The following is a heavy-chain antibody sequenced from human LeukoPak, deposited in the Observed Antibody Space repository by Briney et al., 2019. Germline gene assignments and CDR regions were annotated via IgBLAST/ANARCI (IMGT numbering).Heavy chain of an antibody. Sequence: ETLSLTCTVSGGSISSYYWSWIRQPPGKGLEWIGYIYYSGSTNYNPSLKSRATISVDTSKNQFSLKLSSVTAADTAVYYCARYDSSSGWFDPWGQGTLVTVSS. D-gene: IGHD6-6*01. V-gene: IGHV4-59*08. CDR3: ARYDSSSGWFDP. CDR1: GGSISSYY. J-gene: IGHJ5*02. CDR2: IYYSGST.